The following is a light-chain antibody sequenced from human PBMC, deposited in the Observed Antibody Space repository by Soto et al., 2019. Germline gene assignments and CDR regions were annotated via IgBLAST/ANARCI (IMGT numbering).Light chain of an antibody. V-gene: IGKV3-11*01. Sequence: EIVLTQSPATLSLSPGERATLSRRASQSVSSYLAWYQQKPGQAPRLLIYDASNRATGIPARFSGSGSGTDFTLTISSLEPEDFAVYYCQQRSKTFGQGTKLEIK. CDR2: DAS. CDR1: QSVSSY. CDR3: QQRSKT. J-gene: IGKJ2*01.